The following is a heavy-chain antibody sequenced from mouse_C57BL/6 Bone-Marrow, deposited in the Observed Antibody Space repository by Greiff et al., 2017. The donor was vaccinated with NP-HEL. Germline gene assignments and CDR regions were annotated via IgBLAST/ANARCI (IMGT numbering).Heavy chain of an antibody. V-gene: IGHV1-55*01. CDR1: GYTFTSYW. J-gene: IGHJ4*01. CDR3: ERLEFRVLYGNLYYAMDY. D-gene: IGHD2-1*01. Sequence: VQLQQPGAELVKPGASVKMSCKASGYTFTSYWITWVKQRPGQGLEWIGAIYTGSGYTNYTEKFKSKATLTVDTSSSTAYMQLSSLTSEDSADKYWERLEFRVLYGNLYYAMDYWGQGTSVTVSS. CDR2: IYTGSGYT.